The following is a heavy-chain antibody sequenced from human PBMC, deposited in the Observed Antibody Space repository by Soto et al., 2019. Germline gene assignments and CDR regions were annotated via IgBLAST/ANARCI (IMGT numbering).Heavy chain of an antibody. D-gene: IGHD3-10*01. V-gene: IGHV6-1*01. Sequence: SPTLSLTCAISGHSVSSYSAAWNWIRQSPSGGLEWLGRTYYRSRFFSDYAESVKSRIIINPDTSKNQFSLQLKSVTPEDTAVYYCVRDRYSSSGWFDPWGQGTPVTASS. J-gene: IGHJ5*02. CDR2: TYYRSRFFS. CDR1: GHSVSSYSAA. CDR3: VRDRYSSSGWFDP.